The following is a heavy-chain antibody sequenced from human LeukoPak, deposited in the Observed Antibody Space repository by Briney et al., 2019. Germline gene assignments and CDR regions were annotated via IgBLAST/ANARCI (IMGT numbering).Heavy chain of an antibody. V-gene: IGHV1-18*01. Sequence: GASVKVSCKASGYTFTSYGISWVRQAPGQGLEWMGWISAYNGSTNYAQKLQGRVTMTTDTSTSTAYMELRSLRSDDTAVYYCARPVWFGELTPMDVWGQGTTVTVSS. J-gene: IGHJ6*02. D-gene: IGHD3-10*01. CDR2: ISAYNGST. CDR1: GYTFTSYG. CDR3: ARPVWFGELTPMDV.